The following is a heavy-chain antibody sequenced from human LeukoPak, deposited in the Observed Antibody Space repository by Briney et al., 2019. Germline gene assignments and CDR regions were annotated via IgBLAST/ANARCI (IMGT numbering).Heavy chain of an antibody. J-gene: IGHJ4*02. V-gene: IGHV3-21*01. Sequence: GGSLRLSCAASGFTFSSYSMNWVRLAPGKGLEWVSSISSSSSYIYYADSVKGRFTISRDNAKNSLYLQMNSLRAEDTAVYYCARAAMSYSSGQESGYWGQGTLVTVSS. CDR2: ISSSSSYI. CDR1: GFTFSSYS. CDR3: ARAAMSYSSGQESGY. D-gene: IGHD6-19*01.